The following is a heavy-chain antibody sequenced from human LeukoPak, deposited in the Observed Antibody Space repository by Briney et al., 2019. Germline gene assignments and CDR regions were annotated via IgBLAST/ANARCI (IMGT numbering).Heavy chain of an antibody. D-gene: IGHD2-15*01. CDR2: ISSSGFNI. V-gene: IGHV3-48*03. CDR3: AGQSRLGYCSGGSCYSQPFDP. Sequence: GGSLRLSCAVSGFTFSSYEMNWVRQAPGRGLEWVSYISSSGFNIYYADSVKGRFTISRDNAKNSLYLQMNSLRAEDTAVYYCAGQSRLGYCSGGSCYSQPFDPWGQGTLVTVSS. CDR1: GFTFSSYE. J-gene: IGHJ5*02.